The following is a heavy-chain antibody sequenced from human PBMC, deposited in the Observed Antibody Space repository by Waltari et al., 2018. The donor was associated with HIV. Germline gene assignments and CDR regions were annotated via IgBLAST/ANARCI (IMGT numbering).Heavy chain of an antibody. CDR1: GGSISSSRHY. J-gene: IGHJ4*02. D-gene: IGHD3-16*02. CDR2: ISSSGCS. Sequence: QLQLQESGPGLVKPSETLSLTCIVSGGSISSSRHYWGWIRQPPGKGLEWLATISSSGCSSYHPSLKGRLTIPVDTSKNRFALRLSSVTAADTAVYYCARHLNHGHDYVWGSYRPFDYWGQGTLVTVSS. CDR3: ARHLNHGHDYVWGSYRPFDY. V-gene: IGHV4-39*01.